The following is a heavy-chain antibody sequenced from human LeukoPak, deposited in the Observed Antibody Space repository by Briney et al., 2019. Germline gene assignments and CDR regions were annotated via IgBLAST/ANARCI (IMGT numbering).Heavy chain of an antibody. V-gene: IGHV3-7*03. J-gene: IGHJ3*01. CDR2: IKPGGNEK. CDR1: GFTFSSYW. CDR3: ATFRFLGT. D-gene: IGHD3-3*01. Sequence: PGGSLRLSCAASGFTFSSYWMTWVRQGPGKGLEWVANIKPGGNEKYYVDSVKGRFTISRDNAKNSPYLQMNSLRAEDTAVYYCATFRFLGTWGQGTMVTVSP.